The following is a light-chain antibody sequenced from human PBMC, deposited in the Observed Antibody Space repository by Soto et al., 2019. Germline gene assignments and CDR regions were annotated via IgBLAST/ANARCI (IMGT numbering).Light chain of an antibody. CDR2: QDN. CDR1: KLGDRY. Sequence: SYELTQPPSVSVSPGQTASITCSGDKLGDRYACWYQQKPGQSPVLVIYQDNKRPSGIPERFSGSNSGNTATLTISGTQAMDEADYYGQAWGSSTGVFGGGTKVTVL. V-gene: IGLV3-1*01. J-gene: IGLJ3*02. CDR3: QAWGSSTGV.